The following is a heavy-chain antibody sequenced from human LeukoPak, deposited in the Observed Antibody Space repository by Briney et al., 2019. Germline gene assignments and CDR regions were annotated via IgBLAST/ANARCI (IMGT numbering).Heavy chain of an antibody. Sequence: PGGSLRLSCAASGFTFSSYAMSWIRQAPGKGLEWVSYISSSGSTIYYADSVKGRFTISRDNAMNSLYLQMNSLRAEDTAVYYCARDRGSYYFDYWGQGTLVTVSS. J-gene: IGHJ4*02. D-gene: IGHD1-26*01. CDR1: GFTFSSYA. CDR2: ISSSGSTI. V-gene: IGHV3-11*01. CDR3: ARDRGSYYFDY.